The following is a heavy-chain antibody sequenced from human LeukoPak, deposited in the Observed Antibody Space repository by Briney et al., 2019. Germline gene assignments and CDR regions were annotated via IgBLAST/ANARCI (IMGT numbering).Heavy chain of an antibody. CDR3: AKDRVTIFGVVTLFDY. CDR2: ISWNSGSI. Sequence: GGSLRLSCAASGFTFDDYAMHWVRQAPGKGLEWVSGISWNSGSIGYADSVKGRFTISRDNAKNSLYLQMNSLRAEDTALYYCAKDRVTIFGVVTLFDYWGQGTLVTVSS. D-gene: IGHD3-3*01. V-gene: IGHV3-9*01. J-gene: IGHJ4*02. CDR1: GFTFDDYA.